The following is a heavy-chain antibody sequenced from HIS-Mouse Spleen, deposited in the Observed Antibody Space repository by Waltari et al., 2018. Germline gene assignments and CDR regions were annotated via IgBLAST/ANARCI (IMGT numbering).Heavy chain of an antibody. J-gene: IGHJ2*01. V-gene: IGHV4-59*01. CDR1: GGSISSYY. CDR3: ARASRDLLLPRYFDL. Sequence: QVQLQESGPGLVKPSETLSLTCTVSGGSISSYYWSWIRQPPGKGLEWIADYSGSTHYNPSLRSRVTISVDTAKNQFSLKLSSVTAADTAVYYCARASRDLLLPRYFDLWGRGTLVTVSS. CDR2: DYSGST.